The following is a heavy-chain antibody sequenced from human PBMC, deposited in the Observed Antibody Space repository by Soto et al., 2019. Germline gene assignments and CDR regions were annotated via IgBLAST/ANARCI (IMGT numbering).Heavy chain of an antibody. J-gene: IGHJ6*02. CDR2: IIPIFRTP. CDR3: ARDKDREQLGGNYYYTLDV. Sequence: QVQLGQSGAEVVKPGSSVKVSCKASGDTFDSFAIRWVRQAPGQGLEWMGGIIPIFRTPDYGQKFQGRVTITADESTSTAYMELSSLRSEDTAVYYCARDKDREQLGGNYYYTLDVWGQGTTVTVSS. D-gene: IGHD1-1*01. V-gene: IGHV1-69*12. CDR1: GDTFDSFA.